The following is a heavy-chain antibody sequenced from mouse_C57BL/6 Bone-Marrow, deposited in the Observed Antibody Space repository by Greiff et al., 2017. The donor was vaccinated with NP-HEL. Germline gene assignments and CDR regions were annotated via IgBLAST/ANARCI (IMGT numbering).Heavy chain of an antibody. V-gene: IGHV14-4*01. Sequence: SGAELVRPGASVKLSCTASGFNIKDDYMHWVKQRPEQGLEWIGWIDPENGDTEYASKFQGKATITADTSSNTAYLQLSSLTSGDTAVYYCTTYGSSSFAYWGQGTLVTVSA. CDR2: IDPENGDT. CDR1: GFNIKDDY. CDR3: TTYGSSSFAY. J-gene: IGHJ3*01. D-gene: IGHD1-1*01.